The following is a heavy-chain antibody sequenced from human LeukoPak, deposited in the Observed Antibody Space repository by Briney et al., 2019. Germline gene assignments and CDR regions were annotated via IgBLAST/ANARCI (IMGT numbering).Heavy chain of an antibody. CDR1: GFTVSSNY. CDR3: ARARGYCSGGSCYSDYYYGMDV. V-gene: IGHV3-66*01. Sequence: PGGSLRLSCAASGFTVSSNYMSWVRQAPGKGLEWVAVIYSGGSTYYADSVKGRFTISRDNSKNTLYLQMNSLRAEDTAVYYCARARGYCSGGSCYSDYYYGMDVWGQGTTVTVSS. J-gene: IGHJ6*02. CDR2: IYSGGST. D-gene: IGHD2-15*01.